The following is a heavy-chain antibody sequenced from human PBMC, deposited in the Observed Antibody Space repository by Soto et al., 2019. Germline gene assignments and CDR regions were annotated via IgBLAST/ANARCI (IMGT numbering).Heavy chain of an antibody. CDR3: GRGGDPDY. J-gene: IGHJ4*02. Sequence: DLEASGGGLVQPGGSLRLSCVASGFKFDYYWMHWVRQAPGEGLMWVSRLQTDGSHPDYAASVKGRFTISRDNAKNTLYLQMNNLRVEDTAVYYCGRGGDPDYWGQGTLVTVSS. CDR2: LQTDGSHP. D-gene: IGHD2-21*02. CDR1: GFKFDYYW. V-gene: IGHV3-74*01.